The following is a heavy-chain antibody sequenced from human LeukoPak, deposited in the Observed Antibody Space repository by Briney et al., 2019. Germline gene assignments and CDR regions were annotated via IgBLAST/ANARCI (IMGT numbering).Heavy chain of an antibody. V-gene: IGHV1-69*04. J-gene: IGHJ4*02. Sequence: SVKVSCKASGGTFSSYAISWVRQAPGQGLEWMGRIIPIFGIANYAQKFQGRVTITADKSTSTAYMELSSLRSEDTAVYYCAGEEEKVVAGPHFDYWGQGTLVTVSS. CDR2: IIPIFGIA. CDR3: AGEEEKVVAGPHFDY. CDR1: GGTFSSYA. D-gene: IGHD6-19*01.